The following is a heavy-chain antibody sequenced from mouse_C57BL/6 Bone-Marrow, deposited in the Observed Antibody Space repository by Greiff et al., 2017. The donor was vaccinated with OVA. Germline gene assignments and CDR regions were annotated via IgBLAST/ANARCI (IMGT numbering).Heavy chain of an antibody. D-gene: IGHD2-3*01. Sequence: EVQLQQSGPELVKPGASVKISCKASGYTFTDYYMNWVKQSNGKSLEWIGDINPNNGGTSYNQKFKGKATLTVDKSSSTAYMELRSLTSEDSAVYYCARWDGYHWFAYWGQGTLVTVSA. V-gene: IGHV1-26*01. CDR2: INPNNGGT. J-gene: IGHJ3*01. CDR1: GYTFTDYY. CDR3: ARWDGYHWFAY.